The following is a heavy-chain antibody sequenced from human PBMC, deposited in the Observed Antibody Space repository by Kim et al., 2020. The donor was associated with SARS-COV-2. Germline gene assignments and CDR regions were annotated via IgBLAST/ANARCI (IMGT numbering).Heavy chain of an antibody. V-gene: IGHV3-23*01. Sequence: GGSLRLSCAASGFTFSSYAMSWVRQAPGKGLEWVSGISGSGGSTYYADSVKGRFTISRDNSKNTLYLQMNSLRAEDTAVYYCAKDRSVTGYYGSGSYSFDYWGQGTLVTVSS. CDR1: GFTFSSYA. D-gene: IGHD3-10*01. CDR3: AKDRSVTGYYGSGSYSFDY. CDR2: ISGSGGST. J-gene: IGHJ4*02.